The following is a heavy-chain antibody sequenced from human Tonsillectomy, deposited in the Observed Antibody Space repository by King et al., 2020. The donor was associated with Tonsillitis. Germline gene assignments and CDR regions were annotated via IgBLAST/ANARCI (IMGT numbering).Heavy chain of an antibody. CDR3: ARDLSRGGWSPLGY. CDR2: IYSSGTT. CDR1: GDSISSDSYS. D-gene: IGHD6-19*01. J-gene: IGHJ4*02. Sequence: VLLQESGPRLVKPSQPLSLTCTVSGDSISSDSYSWSWIRRPAGEGLEWIGRIYSSGTTVYNPSLESRVTMSVDTSKNQFSLKLSSVTAADTAVYYCARDLSRGGWSPLGYWGQGTLVTVSS. V-gene: IGHV4-61*02.